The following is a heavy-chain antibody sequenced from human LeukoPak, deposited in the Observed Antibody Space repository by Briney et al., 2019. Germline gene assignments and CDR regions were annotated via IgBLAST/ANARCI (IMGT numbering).Heavy chain of an antibody. CDR3: ARSSWEDIVATVTFEY. CDR1: GFIFSSYA. V-gene: IGHV3-30*04. Sequence: GGSLRPSYAASGFIFSSYAMHWVRQAPGKGLEWVAIISYDGSNKYYADSVKGRFTISRDESKNTVYLQMNSLRPEDTAVYYCARSSWEDIVATVTFEYWGQGILVTVSS. CDR2: ISYDGSNK. J-gene: IGHJ4*02. D-gene: IGHD5-12*01.